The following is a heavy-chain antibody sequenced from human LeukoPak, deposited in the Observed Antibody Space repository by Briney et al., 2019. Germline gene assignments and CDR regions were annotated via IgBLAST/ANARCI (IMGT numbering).Heavy chain of an antibody. CDR1: GFTFSNYW. CDR3: AKRVAYSSTWAYFDY. V-gene: IGHV3-74*01. J-gene: IGHJ4*02. D-gene: IGHD6-13*01. Sequence: PGGSLRLSCAASGFTFSNYWMHWVRQVPGKGLVWVSRIKDDGSMTDYADSVKGRFTISRDNSKNTVSLQMNSLRAEDTAVYYCAKRVAYSSTWAYFDYWGQGTLVTVSS. CDR2: IKDDGSMT.